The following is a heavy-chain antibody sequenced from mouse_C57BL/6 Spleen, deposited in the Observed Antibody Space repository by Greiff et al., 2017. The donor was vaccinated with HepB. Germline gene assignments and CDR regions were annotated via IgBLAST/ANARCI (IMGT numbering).Heavy chain of an antibody. CDR1: GFTFSSYA. CDR3: ARGGDSNYAFDY. J-gene: IGHJ2*01. Sequence: EVMLVESGGGLVKPGGSLKLSCAASGFTFSSYAMSWVRQTPEKRLEWVATISDGGSYTYYPDNVKGRFTISRDNAKNNLYLQMSHLKSEDTAMYYCARGGDSNYAFDYWGQGTTLTVSS. D-gene: IGHD2-5*01. V-gene: IGHV5-4*03. CDR2: ISDGGSYT.